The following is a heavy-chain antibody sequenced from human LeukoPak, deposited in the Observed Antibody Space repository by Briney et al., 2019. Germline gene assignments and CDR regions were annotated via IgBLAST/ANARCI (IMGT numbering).Heavy chain of an antibody. Sequence: ASVKVSCKAPGGTFSSYAISWVRQAPGQGLEWMGGIIPIFGTANYAQKFQGRVTITADESTSTAYMELSSLRSEDTAVYYCARDEVVIAVAGLNYYYYGMDVWGQGTTVTVSS. D-gene: IGHD6-19*01. CDR3: ARDEVVIAVAGLNYYYYGMDV. CDR1: GGTFSSYA. V-gene: IGHV1-69*13. J-gene: IGHJ6*02. CDR2: IIPIFGTA.